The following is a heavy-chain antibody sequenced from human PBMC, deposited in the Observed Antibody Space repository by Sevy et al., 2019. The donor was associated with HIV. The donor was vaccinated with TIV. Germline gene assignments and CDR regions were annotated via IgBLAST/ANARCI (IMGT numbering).Heavy chain of an antibody. Sequence: GGSLRLSCAASGFIFSNYAMHWVRQAPGKGLEWVAVISYDGINKYYEDSVKGRFTISRDNSKNTLYVQMNSLRAEDTAVYYGARDSNSGYYYYYAMDVWGQGTTVTVSS. CDR2: ISYDGINK. J-gene: IGHJ6*02. D-gene: IGHD1-26*01. V-gene: IGHV3-30-3*01. CDR1: GFIFSNYA. CDR3: ARDSNSGYYYYYAMDV.